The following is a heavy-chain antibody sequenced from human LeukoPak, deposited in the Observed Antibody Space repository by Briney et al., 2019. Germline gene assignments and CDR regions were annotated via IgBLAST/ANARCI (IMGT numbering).Heavy chain of an antibody. J-gene: IGHJ4*02. V-gene: IGHV4-34*01. Sequence: PSETLSLTCAVYGGSFSGYYWSWIRQPPGKGLEWIGEINHSGSTNYNPSLKSRVTISVDTSKNQFSLKLSSVTAADTAVYYCVRGSYSNFFDYWGQGTLVTVSS. CDR1: GGSFSGYY. CDR2: INHSGST. D-gene: IGHD4-11*01. CDR3: VRGSYSNFFDY.